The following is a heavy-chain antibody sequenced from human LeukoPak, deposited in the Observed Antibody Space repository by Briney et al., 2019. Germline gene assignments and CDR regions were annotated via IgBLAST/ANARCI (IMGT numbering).Heavy chain of an antibody. J-gene: IGHJ3*02. CDR3: ARTWGLASCAGDCLHDAFDI. Sequence: ASVKVSCKASGYTFTSYYIHWVRQAPGQGLEWMGWINPNSGGTNYAQKFQGRVTMTRDTSITTAYMELSRLKSDDTAMYYCARTWGLASCAGDCLHDAFDIWGQGTMVTVS. CDR2: INPNSGGT. D-gene: IGHD2-21*02. V-gene: IGHV1-2*02. CDR1: GYTFTSYY.